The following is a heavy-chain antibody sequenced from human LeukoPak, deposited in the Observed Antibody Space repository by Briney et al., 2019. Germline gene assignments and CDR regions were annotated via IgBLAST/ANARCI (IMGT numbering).Heavy chain of an antibody. D-gene: IGHD2-8*02. J-gene: IGHJ4*02. CDR3: ARGPSTGCFDY. Sequence: PGGSLRLSCAASGYTFTAYYVHWMRQAPGQGLEWMGWINPNSGGTDYAQKFQGRVTLTRDTSISTVYMELSSLRSDDTAVYYCARGPSTGCFDYWGQGSLVTVSS. V-gene: IGHV1-2*02. CDR1: GYTFTAYY. CDR2: INPNSGGT.